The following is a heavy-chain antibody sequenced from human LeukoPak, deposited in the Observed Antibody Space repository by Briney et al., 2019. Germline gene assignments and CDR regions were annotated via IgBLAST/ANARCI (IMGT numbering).Heavy chain of an antibody. CDR1: GGSFSGYY. J-gene: IGHJ3*02. D-gene: IGHD3-9*01. V-gene: IGHV4-34*01. CDR2: INHSGST. Sequence: SETLSLTCAVYGGSFSGYYWSWIRQPPGKGLEWIGEINHSGSTNYNPSLKSRVTISIDTSKNQFSLKLSSVTAADTAVYYCAGADILTGKGIFDIWGQGTMVTVSS. CDR3: AGADILTGKGIFDI.